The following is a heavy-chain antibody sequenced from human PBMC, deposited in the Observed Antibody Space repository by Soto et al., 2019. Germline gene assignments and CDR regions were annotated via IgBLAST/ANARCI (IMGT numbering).Heavy chain of an antibody. Sequence: QVQLVQSGAEVKKPGSSVKVSCKASGGTFSSYTISWVRQAPGQGLEWMGRIIPILGIANYAQKFQGRVTITADKSPSTAYMELSSLRSEDTAVYYCARDRLGGATEGYWGQGTLVTVSS. D-gene: IGHD1-26*01. CDR1: GGTFSSYT. J-gene: IGHJ4*02. CDR2: IIPILGIA. V-gene: IGHV1-69*08. CDR3: ARDRLGGATEGY.